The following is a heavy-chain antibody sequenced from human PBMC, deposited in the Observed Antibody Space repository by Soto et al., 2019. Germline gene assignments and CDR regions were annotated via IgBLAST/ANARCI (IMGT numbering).Heavy chain of an antibody. J-gene: IGHJ4*01. D-gene: IGHD6-19*01. CDR2: IYFAGAT. CDR1: NGSISPNY. Sequence: SETLSLTCTVSNGSISPNYWSWIRQPPGKGLEWIGYIYFAGATTYNPSLKSRVTISLDASKNRFSLRLTSVTAADTAVYYCARHDGFSSGWIFDYWGHGTLVTVSS. V-gene: IGHV4-59*08. CDR3: ARHDGFSSGWIFDY.